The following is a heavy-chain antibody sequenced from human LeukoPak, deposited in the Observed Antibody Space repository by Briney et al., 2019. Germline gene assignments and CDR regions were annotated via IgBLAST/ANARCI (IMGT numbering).Heavy chain of an antibody. CDR2: ISSNGGST. Sequence: AMHWGRQAPGKGLEYVSSISSNGGSTYYADSVKGRFTISRDNSKNTLYLQMSSLRAEDTAIYYCARDVTASASGSYYFDYWGQGTLVTVSS. CDR3: ARDVTASASGSYYFDY. V-gene: IGHV3-64D*09. J-gene: IGHJ4*02. D-gene: IGHD1-26*01. CDR1: A.